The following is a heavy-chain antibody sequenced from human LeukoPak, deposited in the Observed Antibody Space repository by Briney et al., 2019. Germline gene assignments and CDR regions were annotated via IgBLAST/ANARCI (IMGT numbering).Heavy chain of an antibody. Sequence: PGGSLRLSCAASGFTFSSYSMNWVRQAPGKGLEWVSYISSSSSTIYYADSVEGRFTISRDNAKNSLYLQMNSLRAEDTAVYYCARGDSSSSQDMDVWGKGTTVTVSS. V-gene: IGHV3-48*01. CDR3: ARGDSSSSQDMDV. CDR2: ISSSSSTI. CDR1: GFTFSSYS. J-gene: IGHJ6*03. D-gene: IGHD6-6*01.